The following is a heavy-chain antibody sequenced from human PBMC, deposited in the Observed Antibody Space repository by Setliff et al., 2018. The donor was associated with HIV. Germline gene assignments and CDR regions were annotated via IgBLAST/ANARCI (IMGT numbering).Heavy chain of an antibody. J-gene: IGHJ3*02. CDR1: GYSFTNYG. CDR2: ISSYNDNT. CDR3: ARDDVGYCSGGSCYHLFGTFDI. V-gene: IGHV1-18*01. Sequence: ASVKVSCKASGYSFTNYGISWVRQAPGQGLEWMRWISSYNDNTNYALNLQGRVTMTTDTSTSTAYMELRSLRSDDTAVYYCARDDVGYCSGGSCYHLFGTFDIWGQGTVVTVSS. D-gene: IGHD2-15*01.